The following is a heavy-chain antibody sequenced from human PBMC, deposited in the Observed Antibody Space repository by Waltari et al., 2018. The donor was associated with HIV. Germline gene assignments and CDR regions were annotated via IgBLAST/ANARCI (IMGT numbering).Heavy chain of an antibody. D-gene: IGHD1-26*01. J-gene: IGHJ1*01. CDR2: GYYSGTT. CDR1: NGSVNTHLHS. V-gene: IGHV4-61*01. CDR3: ARGVGPQEAIGSRLDT. Sequence: QVHLQESGPGLVRPSKTLSLTCSVSNGSVNTHLHSLTWGRQAPTGGVEWIGYGYYSGTTNDTPTLKSSATISIDTSRHQFSLQLASMTVADTAVYFWARGVGPQEAIGSRLDTWGQGTLVSV.